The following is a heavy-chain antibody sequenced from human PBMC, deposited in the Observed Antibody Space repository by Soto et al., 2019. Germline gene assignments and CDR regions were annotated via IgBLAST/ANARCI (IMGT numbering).Heavy chain of an antibody. D-gene: IGHD3-16*01. J-gene: IGHJ2*01. CDR1: GGSINSYF. Sequence: QVQLQESGPGLVKPSETLSLTCTVSGGSINSYFWRWIRQPPGKGLEWVGFIYNSESANYNPSLVSRVTMSVDTSKNQFSLKLTSVTAADTAVYFCARDARDGGYFDLWGRGTLVTVSS. CDR3: ARDARDGGYFDL. V-gene: IGHV4-59*01. CDR2: IYNSESA.